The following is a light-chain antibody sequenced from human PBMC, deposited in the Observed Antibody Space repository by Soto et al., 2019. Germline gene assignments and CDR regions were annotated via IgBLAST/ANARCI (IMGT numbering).Light chain of an antibody. Sequence: SYELTQPPSVSVSPGQTASFTCSGDKLGDKYACWYQQKPGQSPVLVIYQDSKRPSGIPERFSGSNSGNTATLTISGTQAMDEADYYCQAWDSSTVVFAGGTKLTVL. CDR1: KLGDKY. CDR2: QDS. CDR3: QAWDSSTVV. J-gene: IGLJ2*01. V-gene: IGLV3-1*01.